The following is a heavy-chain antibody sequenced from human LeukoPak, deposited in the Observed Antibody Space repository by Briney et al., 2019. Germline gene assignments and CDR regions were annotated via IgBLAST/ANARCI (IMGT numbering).Heavy chain of an antibody. J-gene: IGHJ4*02. D-gene: IGHD2-2*01. V-gene: IGHV1-69*04. CDR3: AGDIHCSSTSCYYDY. CDR1: GGTFSSYA. CDR2: IIPILGIA. Sequence: VASVKVSCKASGGTFSSYAISWVRQAPGQGLEWMGRIIPILGIANYAQKFQGRVTITADKSTSTAYMELSSLRSEDTAVYYCAGDIHCSSTSCYYDYWGQGTLVTVSS.